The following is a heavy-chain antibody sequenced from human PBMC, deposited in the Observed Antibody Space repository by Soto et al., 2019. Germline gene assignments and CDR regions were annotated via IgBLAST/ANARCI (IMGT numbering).Heavy chain of an antibody. CDR1: GGSISSYY. J-gene: IGHJ4*02. CDR2: IYYSGST. Sequence: SETLSLTCTVSGGSISSYYWSWIRQPPGKGLEWIGYIYYSGSTNYNPSLKSRVTISVDTSKNQFSLKLSSVTAADTAVYYCARVSKNYYDSSGYAGSWDFDYWGQGTLVTVSS. V-gene: IGHV4-59*01. CDR3: ARVSKNYYDSSGYAGSWDFDY. D-gene: IGHD3-22*01.